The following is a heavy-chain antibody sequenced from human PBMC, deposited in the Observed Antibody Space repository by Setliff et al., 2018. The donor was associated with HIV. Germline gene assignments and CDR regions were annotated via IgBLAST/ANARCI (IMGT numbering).Heavy chain of an antibody. CDR3: ARSLYGGFGAPDS. D-gene: IGHD5-12*01. CDR1: GFTFSRYS. CDR2: ISSVSGSTI. Sequence: GGSLRLSCAASGFTFSRYSMNWVRQAPGKGLEWVSYISSVSGSTIYYADSVKGRFTISRDNAKNSLFLQMNSLRAEDTAVYYCARSLYGGFGAPDSWGQGTLVTVSS. J-gene: IGHJ4*02. V-gene: IGHV3-48*01.